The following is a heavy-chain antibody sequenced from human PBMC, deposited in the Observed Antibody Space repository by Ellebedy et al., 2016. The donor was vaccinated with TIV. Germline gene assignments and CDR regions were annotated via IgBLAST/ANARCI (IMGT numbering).Heavy chain of an antibody. Sequence: AASVKVSCKASGYTFTDYDINWVRQATGQGLEYLGWMKPGSGNTGYAQKFEGRVTITRNTSTSTAYMELSSLRSDDTAVYYCVVGLFHPWGQGTLVSVSS. CDR2: MKPGSGNT. D-gene: IGHD3/OR15-3a*01. J-gene: IGHJ5*02. V-gene: IGHV1-8*01. CDR1: GYTFTDYD. CDR3: VVGLFHP.